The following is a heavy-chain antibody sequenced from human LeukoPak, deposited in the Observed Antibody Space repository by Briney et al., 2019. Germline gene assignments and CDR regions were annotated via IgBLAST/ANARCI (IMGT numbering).Heavy chain of an antibody. J-gene: IGHJ4*02. Sequence: PGGSLRLSCAASGFTFSSYAMSWVRQAPGKGLEWVSAISGSGGSTYYADSVKGRFTISRDNSKNTLYLQMNSLRAEETAVYYCAKVNTYYYDSGCSFDYWGQGTLVTVSS. D-gene: IGHD3-22*01. V-gene: IGHV3-23*01. CDR2: ISGSGGST. CDR1: GFTFSSYA. CDR3: AKVNTYYYDSGCSFDY.